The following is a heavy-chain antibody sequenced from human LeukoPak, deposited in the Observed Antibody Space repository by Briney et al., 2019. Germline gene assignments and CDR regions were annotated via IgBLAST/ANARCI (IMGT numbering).Heavy chain of an antibody. Sequence: PGGSLRLSCAASGFAFSDYYINWIRQAPGQGLEWISYISRTSRTIYYAESVKGRFTISRDNTEKLVYLQMNSLRVDDTAQYYCASGLLTSTSGYPYFETWGPGTLVTVSS. D-gene: IGHD2-2*01. CDR2: ISRTSRTI. CDR3: ASGLLTSTSGYPYFET. J-gene: IGHJ5*02. CDR1: GFAFSDYY. V-gene: IGHV3-11*01.